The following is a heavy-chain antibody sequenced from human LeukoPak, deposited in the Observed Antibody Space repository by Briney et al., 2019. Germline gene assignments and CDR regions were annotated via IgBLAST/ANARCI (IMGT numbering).Heavy chain of an antibody. J-gene: IGHJ4*02. CDR3: TTRTYYDILTGYLPLVDY. CDR1: GFAFSNAW. Sequence: PGGSLRLSCAASGFAFSNAWMSWVRQAPGKGLEWVGRIKSKTDGGTTDYAAPVKGRFTISRVDSKNTLYLQMNSLKTEDTAVYYCTTRTYYDILTGYLPLVDYWGQGTLVTVSS. CDR2: IKSKTDGGTT. D-gene: IGHD3-9*01. V-gene: IGHV3-15*01.